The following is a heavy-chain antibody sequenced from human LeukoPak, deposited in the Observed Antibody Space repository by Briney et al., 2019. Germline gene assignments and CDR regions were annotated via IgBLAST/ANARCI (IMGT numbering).Heavy chain of an antibody. CDR1: GGSFSGYY. CDR3: ARRSSWTNYEYFQH. Sequence: PSETLSLTCAVYGGSFSGYYWSWIRQPPGKGLEWIGEINHSGSTNYNPSLKSRVTISVDTPKNQFSLKLSSVTAADTAVYYCARRSSWTNYEYFQHWGQGTLVTVSS. V-gene: IGHV4-34*01. CDR2: INHSGST. D-gene: IGHD6-13*01. J-gene: IGHJ1*01.